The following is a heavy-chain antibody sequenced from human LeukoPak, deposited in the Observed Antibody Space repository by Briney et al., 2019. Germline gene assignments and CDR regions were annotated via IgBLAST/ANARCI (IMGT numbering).Heavy chain of an antibody. Sequence: ASVKVSCKASGGTFSSYAISWVRQAPGQGLEWMGWISAYNGNTNYAQKLQGRVTMTTDTSTSTAYMELWSLGSDDTAVYYCASPGDYGDYRLDYWGQGTLVTVSS. J-gene: IGHJ4*02. CDR2: ISAYNGNT. CDR1: GGTFSSYA. D-gene: IGHD4-17*01. V-gene: IGHV1-18*01. CDR3: ASPGDYGDYRLDY.